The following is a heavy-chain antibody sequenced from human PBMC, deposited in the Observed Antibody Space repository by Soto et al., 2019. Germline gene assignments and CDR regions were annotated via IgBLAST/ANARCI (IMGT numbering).Heavy chain of an antibody. CDR1: GFPFSNAW. D-gene: IGHD4-17*01. V-gene: IGHV3-15*07. Sequence: PGGSLRLSCAASGFPFSNAWMNWVRQAPGKGLEWVGRIKSKTDGGTTDYAAPVKGRFTISRDDSKNTLYLQMNSLKTEDTAVYFCTTVSGDIHYYYYYGMDVWGQGTMVTVSS. J-gene: IGHJ6*02. CDR2: IKSKTDGGTT. CDR3: TTVSGDIHYYYYYGMDV.